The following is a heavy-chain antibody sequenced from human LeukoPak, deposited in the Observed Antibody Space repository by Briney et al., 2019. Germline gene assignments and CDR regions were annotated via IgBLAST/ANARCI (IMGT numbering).Heavy chain of an antibody. J-gene: IGHJ4*02. CDR1: GYSISSGYY. Sequence: PSETLSLTCIVSGYSISSGYYWGWIRQPPGKGLEWIGSIYHSGSTNYNPSLKGRVTISVDTSKNQFSLKLSSVTAADTAVYYCARDLGHVGAGDYWGQGTLVTVSS. V-gene: IGHV4-38-2*02. CDR2: IYHSGST. CDR3: ARDLGHVGAGDY. D-gene: IGHD1-26*01.